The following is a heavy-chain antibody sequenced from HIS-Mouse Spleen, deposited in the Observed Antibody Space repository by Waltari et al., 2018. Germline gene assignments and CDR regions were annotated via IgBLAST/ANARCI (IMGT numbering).Heavy chain of an antibody. V-gene: IGHV3-33*06. Sequence: QVQLVESGGGVVQPGRSLTLSCAASGFTVSSYGMHWVRQAPGKGLEWVAVIGYDGSNKYYADSVKGRFTISRDNSKNTLYLQMNSLRAEDTAVYYCAKGGLMVYAIGDYWGQGTLVTVSS. CDR1: GFTVSSYG. CDR3: AKGGLMVYAIGDY. CDR2: IGYDGSNK. D-gene: IGHD2-8*01. J-gene: IGHJ4*02.